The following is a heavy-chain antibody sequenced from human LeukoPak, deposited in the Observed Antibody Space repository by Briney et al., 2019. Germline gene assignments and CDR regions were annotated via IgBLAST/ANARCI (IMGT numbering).Heavy chain of an antibody. CDR2: INHSGST. Sequence: SETLSLACAVYGGSFSGYYWSWIRQPPGKGLEWIGEINHSGSTNYNPSLKSRVTISVDTSKNQFSLKLSSVTAADTAVYYCARGLRDYDSSGYYFDYWGQGTLVTVSS. J-gene: IGHJ4*02. CDR3: ARGLRDYDSSGYYFDY. D-gene: IGHD3-22*01. CDR1: GGSFSGYY. V-gene: IGHV4-34*01.